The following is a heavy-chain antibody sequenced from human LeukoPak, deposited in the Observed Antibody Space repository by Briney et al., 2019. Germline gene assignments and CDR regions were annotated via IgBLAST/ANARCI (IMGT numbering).Heavy chain of an antibody. CDR2: TYYRSKWYN. Sequence: SQTPSLTCAISGDSLSSNSAAWNWTRQPPSRGLEWLGRTYYRSKWYNAYADSVKSRLTINPDTSKNQFSLQLNSGTPEDTAVYYCARGGAGGSAFDIWGQGTMVTVSS. J-gene: IGHJ3*02. D-gene: IGHD2-15*01. V-gene: IGHV6-1*01. CDR3: ARGGAGGSAFDI. CDR1: GDSLSSNSAA.